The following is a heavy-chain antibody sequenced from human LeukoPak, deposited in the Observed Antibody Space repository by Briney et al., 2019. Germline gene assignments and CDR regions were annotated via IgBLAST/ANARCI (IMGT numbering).Heavy chain of an antibody. CDR3: AKGSCDGSSCFLLGY. CDR1: GFTFSSHG. Sequence: GGSLRLSCAASGFTFSSHGMSWVRQAPGKGLEWVSAISGNGDATNYVDSVKGRFTISRDNSKNTLYLQMNSLRADDTAVYYCAKGSCDGSSCFLLGYWGQGTLVTVSS. D-gene: IGHD2-15*01. J-gene: IGHJ4*02. V-gene: IGHV3-23*01. CDR2: ISGNGDAT.